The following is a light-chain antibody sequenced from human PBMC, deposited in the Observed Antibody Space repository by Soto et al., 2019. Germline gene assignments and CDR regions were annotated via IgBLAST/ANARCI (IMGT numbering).Light chain of an antibody. CDR1: QSVDSN. CDR2: GAS. V-gene: IGKV3D-15*01. J-gene: IGKJ1*01. Sequence: EIVMTQSPATLSVSPGDGATLSCRASQSVDSNLAWYQQKPGQTPRLLIYGASTRPTGIPATFSGSGSGTEFTLTISSLQSEDFAVYDCQQYNNWPQTVGPGTKVDI. CDR3: QQYNNWPQT.